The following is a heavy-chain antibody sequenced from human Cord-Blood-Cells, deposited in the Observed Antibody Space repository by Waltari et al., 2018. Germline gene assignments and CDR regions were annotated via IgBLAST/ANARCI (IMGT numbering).Heavy chain of an antibody. V-gene: IGHV3-33*01. CDR3: ARALASSSWYFDY. CDR2: IWYDGSNK. CDR1: GFPFSSSG. Sequence: QVQLVESGGGVVQPGRSLRLSGAASGFPFSSSGMHWVTQAPGKGLEWVAVIWYDGSNKYYADSVKGRFTISRDNSKNTLYLQMNSLRAEDTAVYYCARALASSSWYFDYWGQGTLVTVSS. J-gene: IGHJ4*02. D-gene: IGHD6-13*01.